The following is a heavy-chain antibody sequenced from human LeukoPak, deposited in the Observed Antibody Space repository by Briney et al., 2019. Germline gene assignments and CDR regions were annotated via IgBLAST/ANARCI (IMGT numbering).Heavy chain of an antibody. D-gene: IGHD5-24*01. Sequence: KPSETLSLTCTVSGGSISSSSYYWGWIRQPPGKGLEWIGYIYYSGSTNYNPSLKSRVTISVDTSKNQFSLKLSSVTAADTAVYYCARDTGRWLQLSESGYYGMDVWGQGTTVTVSS. V-gene: IGHV4-61*01. CDR3: ARDTGRWLQLSESGYYGMDV. J-gene: IGHJ6*02. CDR1: GGSISSSSYY. CDR2: IYYSGST.